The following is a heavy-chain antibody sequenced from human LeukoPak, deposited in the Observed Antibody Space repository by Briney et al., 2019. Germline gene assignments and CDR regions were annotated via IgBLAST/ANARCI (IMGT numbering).Heavy chain of an antibody. CDR2: IKQDGSEK. J-gene: IGHJ6*02. CDR1: GFTFSSYW. CDR3: ARAMDV. Sequence: GRSLRLSCAASGFTFSSYWTNWVRQAPGKGLEWVANIKQDGSEKYYVDSVKGRFTISRDNAKNSLYLQMNSLRAEDTAVYYCARAMDVWGQGTTVTVSS. V-gene: IGHV3-7*03.